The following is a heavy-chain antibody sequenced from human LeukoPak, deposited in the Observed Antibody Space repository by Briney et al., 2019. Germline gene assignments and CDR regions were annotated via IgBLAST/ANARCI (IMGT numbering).Heavy chain of an antibody. J-gene: IGHJ4*02. Sequence: KASETLSLTCTVSGGSISSYYWSWIRQPPGKGLEWIGYIYYSGSTNYNPSLKSRVTISVDTSKNQFSLKLSSVTAADTAVYYCARDHTSYYYDSSGYYDYWGQGTLVTVSS. CDR2: IYYSGST. CDR1: GGSISSYY. V-gene: IGHV4-59*12. D-gene: IGHD3-22*01. CDR3: ARDHTSYYYDSSGYYDY.